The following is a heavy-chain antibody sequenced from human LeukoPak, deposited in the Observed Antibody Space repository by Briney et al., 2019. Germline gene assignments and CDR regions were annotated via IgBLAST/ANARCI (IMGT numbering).Heavy chain of an antibody. Sequence: GGSLRLSCATSGFTFSSYAMSWVRQAPGKGLEWVSAISGSGGSTYYADSVKGRFTISRDNSKNTLYLQMNSLRAEDTAVYYCAKHHYCSGGSCYDSRGWFDPWGQGTLVTVSS. CDR3: AKHHYCSGGSCYDSRGWFDP. V-gene: IGHV3-23*01. J-gene: IGHJ5*02. CDR2: ISGSGGST. CDR1: GFTFSSYA. D-gene: IGHD2-15*01.